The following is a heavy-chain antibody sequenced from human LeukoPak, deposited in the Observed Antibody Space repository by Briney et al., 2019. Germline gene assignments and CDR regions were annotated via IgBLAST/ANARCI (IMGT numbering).Heavy chain of an antibody. CDR1: GYTFTGHY. CDR3: ARGATAGTGDLGY. D-gene: IGHD7-27*01. Sequence: ASVKVSCKASGYTFTGHYMHWVRQAAGQGLEWMGRINPNSGGTNYAQKFQGRVTMTRDTSISTAYMELSRLRSDDTAVYYCARGATAGTGDLGYCGQGTLVTVSS. CDR2: INPNSGGT. J-gene: IGHJ4*02. V-gene: IGHV1-2*06.